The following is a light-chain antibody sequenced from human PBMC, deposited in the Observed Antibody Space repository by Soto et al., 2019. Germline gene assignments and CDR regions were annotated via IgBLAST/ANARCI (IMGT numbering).Light chain of an antibody. CDR2: GAS. V-gene: IGKV3-15*01. CDR1: QSVSRN. J-gene: IGKJ1*01. CDR3: QQYKDWPT. Sequence: EIVMTQSPATLSVSPGEKATLFCRASQSVSRNLAWYQQKPGQAPRLLIFGASTRATGIPARFTGSGSGTEFTLTVSSLQSEDFADYYCQQYKDWPTFGQGAKVEIK.